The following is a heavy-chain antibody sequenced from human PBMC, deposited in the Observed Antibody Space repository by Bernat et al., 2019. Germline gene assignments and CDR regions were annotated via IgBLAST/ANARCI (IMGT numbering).Heavy chain of an antibody. V-gene: IGHV3-NL1*01. J-gene: IGHJ5*02. CDR1: GFTFSRYA. CDR2: IYSGGST. Sequence: QVQVVESGGGVVQPGRSLRLSCAASGFTFSRYAVHWVRQAPGKGLEWVSVIYSGGSTYYADSVKGRFTISRDNSKNTLYLQMNSLRAEDTAVYYCATQTTVSKYNWFDPWGQGTLVTVSS. D-gene: IGHD4-17*01. CDR3: ATQTTVSKYNWFDP.